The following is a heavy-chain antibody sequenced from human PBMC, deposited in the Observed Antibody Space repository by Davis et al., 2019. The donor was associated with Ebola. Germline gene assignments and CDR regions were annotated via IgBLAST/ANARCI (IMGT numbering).Heavy chain of an antibody. V-gene: IGHV4-31*03. CDR2: IYYSGST. Sequence: SETLSLTCTVSGGSISSGGYYWSWIRQHPGKGLEWIGYIYYSGSTYYNPSLKSRVTISVDTSKNQFSLKLSSVTAADTAVYYCARGTGIVVVVAATTVAFDIWGQGTMVTVSS. J-gene: IGHJ3*02. CDR1: GGSISSGGYY. CDR3: ARGTGIVVVVAATTVAFDI. D-gene: IGHD2-15*01.